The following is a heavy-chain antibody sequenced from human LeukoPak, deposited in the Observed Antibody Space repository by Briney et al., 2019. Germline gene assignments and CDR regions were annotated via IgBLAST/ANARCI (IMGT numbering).Heavy chain of an antibody. D-gene: IGHD4-11*01. CDR1: GFTFSDYA. CDR3: ADPTVADF. V-gene: IGHV3-23*01. J-gene: IGHJ4*02. CDR2: ISGSGRHI. Sequence: GGSLRLSCAGSGFTFSDYAMSWVRQALGKGLEWVSAISGSGRHIYYADSVKGRFTISRDNPKKTVYLQMNSLRAEDTAVYYCADPTVADFWGQGTLVTVSS.